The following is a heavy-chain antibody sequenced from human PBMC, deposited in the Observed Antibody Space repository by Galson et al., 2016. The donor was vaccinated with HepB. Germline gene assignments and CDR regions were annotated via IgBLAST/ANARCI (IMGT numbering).Heavy chain of an antibody. D-gene: IGHD3-10*01. Sequence: SVKVSCKAFGGTFSSYVISWVRQAPGQGLEWMGGIIPMFGTANYAQKFQGRVTITADKSTSTAYMELSSLRSEDTAVYYCARERITMLRGVITGHYYYYGMDVWGQGTTVTVSS. CDR2: IIPMFGTA. CDR3: ARERITMLRGVITGHYYYYGMDV. CDR1: GGTFSSYV. J-gene: IGHJ6*02. V-gene: IGHV1-69*06.